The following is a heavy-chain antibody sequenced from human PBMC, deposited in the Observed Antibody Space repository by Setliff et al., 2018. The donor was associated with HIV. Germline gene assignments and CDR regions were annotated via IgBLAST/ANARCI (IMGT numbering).Heavy chain of an antibody. Sequence: SETLSLTCTVSGGSISSHYWSWIRQPPGKGLEWIGSIYYSGSTNYNPSLKSRVTISVDTSKNQFSLKLSSVTAADTAVYSCARICIAADDTGGAFDIWGQGTMVTVSS. CDR2: IYYSGST. V-gene: IGHV4-59*11. D-gene: IGHD6-13*01. CDR1: GGSISSHY. CDR3: ARICIAADDTGGAFDI. J-gene: IGHJ3*02.